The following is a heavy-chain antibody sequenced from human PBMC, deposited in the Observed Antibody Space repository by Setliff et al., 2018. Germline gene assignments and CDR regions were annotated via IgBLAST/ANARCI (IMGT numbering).Heavy chain of an antibody. V-gene: IGHV1-3*01. CDR2: INAGNGNT. CDR1: GYTFTSYA. D-gene: IGHD2-21*01. CDR3: ARDPKTFPHYYYYYGMDV. J-gene: IGHJ6*02. Sequence: GASVKVSCKASGYTFTSYAMHWVCQAPGQRLEWMGWINAGNGNTKYSQKFQGRVTITRDTSASTAYMELSSLRSEDTAVYYCARDPKTFPHYYYYYGMDVWGQGTTVTVSS.